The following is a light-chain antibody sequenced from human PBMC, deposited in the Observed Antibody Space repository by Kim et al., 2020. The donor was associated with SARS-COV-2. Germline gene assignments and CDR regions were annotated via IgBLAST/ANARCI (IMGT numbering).Light chain of an antibody. CDR1: QSVSRY. Sequence: SPGGRVSLSCRASQSVSRYLAWYQHKPGQAPRLLIYDATIRAPGIPARVSGSGSGTDFSLTISDLEPEDFADYYCQQRRIWPPTFGGGTKVDIK. CDR2: DAT. V-gene: IGKV3-11*01. CDR3: QQRRIWPPT. J-gene: IGKJ4*01.